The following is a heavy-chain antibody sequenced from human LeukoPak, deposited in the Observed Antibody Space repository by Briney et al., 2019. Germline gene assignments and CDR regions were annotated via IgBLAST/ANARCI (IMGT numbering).Heavy chain of an antibody. V-gene: IGHV3-23*01. Sequence: PGGSLRLSCVASGFTFSSSWMTWVRQAPGKGLEWVSSISDSGGSTYYADSVKGRFTISRDNSKNTLYLQMNSLRAEDTAVYYCAKVVGWFDPWGQGTLVTVSS. J-gene: IGHJ5*02. CDR3: AKVVGWFDP. CDR1: GFTFSSSW. D-gene: IGHD2-2*01. CDR2: ISDSGGST.